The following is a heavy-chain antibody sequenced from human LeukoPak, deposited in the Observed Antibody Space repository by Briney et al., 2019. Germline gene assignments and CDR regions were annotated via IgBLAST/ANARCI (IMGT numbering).Heavy chain of an antibody. CDR3: ARDSEERSGAPYGDYGRNYYYGMDV. Sequence: PSETLSLTCTVSGGSISSGDYYWSWIRQHPGKALEWIGYLYDSGSTYYNPSLKSRVTISVDTSKNQFSLKLSSVTAADTAVYYCARDSEERSGAPYGDYGRNYYYGMDVWGQGTTVTVSS. CDR2: LYDSGST. J-gene: IGHJ6*02. CDR1: GGSISSGDYY. D-gene: IGHD4-17*01. V-gene: IGHV4-30-4*01.